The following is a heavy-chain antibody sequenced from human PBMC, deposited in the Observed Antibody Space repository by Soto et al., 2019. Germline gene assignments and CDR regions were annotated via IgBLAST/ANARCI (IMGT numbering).Heavy chain of an antibody. CDR3: ARVVILVPTASTHYYYHMDV. V-gene: IGHV1-69*01. J-gene: IGHJ6*02. Sequence: QVQLVQSGAEVRKPGSSVTVSCKASGGTFSNYAISWVRQAPGQGLEWMGGIIPIVGTGSYAQKYQGRVTVTADEPTTTANMELSRLRFEDTAVYYCARVVILVPTASTHYYYHMDVWGPGTTVTVSS. CDR2: IIPIVGTG. CDR1: GGTFSNYA. D-gene: IGHD2-2*01.